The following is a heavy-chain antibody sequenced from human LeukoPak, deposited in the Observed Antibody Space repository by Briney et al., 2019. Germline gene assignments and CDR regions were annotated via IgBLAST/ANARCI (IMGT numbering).Heavy chain of an antibody. CDR1: GFSFSSYS. CDR3: ARAALLWFGEHYFDY. CDR2: IGSDAITK. D-gene: IGHD3-10*01. V-gene: IGHV3-30*04. J-gene: IGHJ4*02. Sequence: GGCLRLSCTASGFSFSSYSMHWVRQAPGKGLEWVAVIGSDAITKYYADFVKGRFTISRDNSKDTLYLQMNSLRAEDTAVYYCARAALLWFGEHYFDYWGQGTLVTVSS.